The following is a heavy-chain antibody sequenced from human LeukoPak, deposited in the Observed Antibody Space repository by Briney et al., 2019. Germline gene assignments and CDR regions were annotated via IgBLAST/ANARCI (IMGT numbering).Heavy chain of an antibody. V-gene: IGHV3-23*01. D-gene: IGHD3-10*01. CDR3: AKDSATYGRFDY. CDR1: GFTFSNYG. J-gene: IGHJ4*02. CDR2: ISGSGEST. Sequence: GGSLRLSCAASGFTFSNYGMSWVRQAPGRGLEWVSTISGSGESTYYADSVKGRFTISRDNSKNTVYLQLSSLRAEDTAVYFCAKDSATYGRFDYWGQGTLVTVSS.